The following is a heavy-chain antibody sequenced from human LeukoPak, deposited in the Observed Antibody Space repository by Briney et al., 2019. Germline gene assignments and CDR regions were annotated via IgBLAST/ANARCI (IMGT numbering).Heavy chain of an antibody. D-gene: IGHD5-12*01. J-gene: IGHJ6*03. CDR2: ISSSGSTT. Sequence: GGSLRLSCAASGFTFSSYEMNWVRQAPGRGLEWISYISSSGSTTYYADSVKGRFTISRDNAKNSLYLQLSSLRAEDTAVYYCARGEDVVATTYYYYYMDVWGKGTTVTISS. V-gene: IGHV3-48*03. CDR1: GFTFSSYE. CDR3: ARGEDVVATTYYYYYMDV.